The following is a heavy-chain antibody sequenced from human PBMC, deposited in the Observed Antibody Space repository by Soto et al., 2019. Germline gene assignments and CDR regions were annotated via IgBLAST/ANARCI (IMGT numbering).Heavy chain of an antibody. CDR3: ARVNVPAADFDY. Sequence: SGKLSCKASGYTFTSYDMHWVRQAPGQGLEWMGIINPSGGSTSYAQKFQGRVTMTRDTSTSTVYMELSSLRSEDTAVYYCARVNVPAADFDYWGQGTLVTVSS. J-gene: IGHJ4*02. V-gene: IGHV1-46*01. CDR1: GYTFTSYD. CDR2: INPSGGST. D-gene: IGHD2-2*01.